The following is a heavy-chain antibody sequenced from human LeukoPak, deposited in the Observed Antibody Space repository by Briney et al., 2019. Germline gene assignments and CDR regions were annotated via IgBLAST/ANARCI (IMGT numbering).Heavy chain of an antibody. CDR3: ARDVDGGTSVWFDP. J-gene: IGHJ5*02. CDR1: RGSISSGGYY. D-gene: IGHD4-23*01. Sequence: SETLSLTCTVSRGSISSGGYYWSWIRQHPGKGLEWIGYIYYTGSTYYNPSLKSRVTISLDTSKNQFSLKLSSVTAADTAVYYCARDVDGGTSVWFDPWGQGTLVTVSS. CDR2: IYYTGST. V-gene: IGHV4-31*03.